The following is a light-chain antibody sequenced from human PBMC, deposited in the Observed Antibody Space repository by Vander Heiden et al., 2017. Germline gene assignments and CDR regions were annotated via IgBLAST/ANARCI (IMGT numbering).Light chain of an antibody. Sequence: QSLLPQPPSAAVTPGQRITISCAGSSSNVGSNSVYWYQHHPGPAPHLRSYRDIQRPSAVADRFAASKSGTAASLVISGHRSEDADHYYCAAWDDSLSVVFGGGTKLTVL. CDR1: SSNVGSNS. V-gene: IGLV1-47*01. J-gene: IGLJ2*01. CDR3: AAWDDSLSVV. CDR2: RDI.